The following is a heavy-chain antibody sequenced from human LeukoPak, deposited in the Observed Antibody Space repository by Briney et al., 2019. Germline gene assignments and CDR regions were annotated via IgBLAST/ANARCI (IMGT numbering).Heavy chain of an antibody. CDR2: IIPIFGTA. Sequence: ASVKVSCKVSGGTFSSDVINWVRQAPGQGLEWMGGIIPIFGTANFAQKFQGRVTITADKSTTTAYMELSSLRSEDTAVYYCAREGSSGYYSDYWGQGTLVTVSS. D-gene: IGHD3-22*01. CDR3: AREGSSGYYSDY. CDR1: GGTFSSDV. V-gene: IGHV1-69*06. J-gene: IGHJ4*02.